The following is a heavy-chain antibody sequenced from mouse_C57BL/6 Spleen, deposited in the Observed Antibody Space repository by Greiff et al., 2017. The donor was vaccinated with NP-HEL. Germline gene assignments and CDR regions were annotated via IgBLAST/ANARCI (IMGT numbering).Heavy chain of an antibody. D-gene: IGHD4-1*01. CDR1: GYTFTSYD. CDR3: AQTGTRYFDY. V-gene: IGHV1-85*01. Sequence: QVQLMQSGPGLVKPGASVKLSCKASGYTFTSYDINWVKQRPGQGLEWIGRIYPRDGSTKYNEKLKGKATLTVDTSSSTEYMELHSLTSEDSAVYCCAQTGTRYFDYWGQGTTLTVSS. CDR2: IYPRDGST. J-gene: IGHJ2*01.